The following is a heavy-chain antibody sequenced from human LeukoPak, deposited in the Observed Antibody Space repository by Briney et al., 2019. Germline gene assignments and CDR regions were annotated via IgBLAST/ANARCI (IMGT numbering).Heavy chain of an antibody. CDR2: INPSGGST. D-gene: IGHD2-2*02. V-gene: IGHV1-46*01. J-gene: IGHJ4*02. CDR3: ARDSVGIVVVPAAIPGDY. Sequence: ASVKVSCKASGYTLTSYYMHWVRQAPGQGLEWMGIINPSGGSTSYAQKFQGRVTMTRDTSTSTVYMELSSLRSEDTAVYYCARDSVGIVVVPAAIPGDYWGQGTLVTVSS. CDR1: GYTLTSYY.